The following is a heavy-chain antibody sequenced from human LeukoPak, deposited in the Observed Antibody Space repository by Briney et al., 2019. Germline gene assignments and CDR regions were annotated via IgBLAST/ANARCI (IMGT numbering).Heavy chain of an antibody. J-gene: IGHJ5*02. Sequence: PSETLSLTCSVSGVSISSYTWNWVRQPPGKGLEWIGYIYYGETVHNPSLKSRVSISVDTSKTQFSLRLTSVTPADTAVYYCARGKVVVVPAAIGIWFDPWGQGTLVTVSS. CDR2: IYYGET. D-gene: IGHD2-2*02. V-gene: IGHV4-59*01. CDR1: GVSISSYT. CDR3: ARGKVVVVPAAIGIWFDP.